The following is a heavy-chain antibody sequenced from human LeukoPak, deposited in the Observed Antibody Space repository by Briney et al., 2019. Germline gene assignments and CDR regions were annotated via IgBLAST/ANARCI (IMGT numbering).Heavy chain of an antibody. CDR3: ARGGSSTSYGY. D-gene: IGHD2-2*01. CDR1: GGSISSYY. J-gene: IGHJ4*02. Sequence: SSETLSLTCTVSGGSISSYYWSWIRQPPGKGLEWIGYIYYSGSTNYNPSLKSRVTISVDTSKNQFSLKLSSVTAADTAVYYCARGGSSTSYGYWGQGTLVTVSS. V-gene: IGHV4-59*01. CDR2: IYYSGST.